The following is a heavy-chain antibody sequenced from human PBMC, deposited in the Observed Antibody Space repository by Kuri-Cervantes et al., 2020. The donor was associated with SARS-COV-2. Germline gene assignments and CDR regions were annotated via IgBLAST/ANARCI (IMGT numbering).Heavy chain of an antibody. V-gene: IGHV1-46*01. D-gene: IGHD6-13*01. Sequence: ASVKVSCKASGYTSTSYYMHRVRQAPGQGLEWMGIINPSGGSTSYAQKFQGRVTMTRDTSTSTVYMELSSLRSEDTAVYYCARAQEHNAQQLAGVDYWGQGTLVTVSS. CDR1: GYTSTSYY. CDR3: ARAQEHNAQQLAGVDY. J-gene: IGHJ4*02. CDR2: INPSGGST.